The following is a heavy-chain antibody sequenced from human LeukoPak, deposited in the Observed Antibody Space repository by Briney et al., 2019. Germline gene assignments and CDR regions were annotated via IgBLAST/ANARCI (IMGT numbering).Heavy chain of an antibody. J-gene: IGHJ4*02. Sequence: ASVKVSCKASGYTFTSYYMHWVRQAPGQGLEWMGIINPSGGSTSYAQKFQGRATMTRDTSTSTVYMELSSLRSEDTAVYYCARDPDYYDSSGYFLSYYFDYWGQGTLVTVSS. CDR1: GYTFTSYY. CDR3: ARDPDYYDSSGYFLSYYFDY. D-gene: IGHD3-22*01. V-gene: IGHV1-46*01. CDR2: INPSGGST.